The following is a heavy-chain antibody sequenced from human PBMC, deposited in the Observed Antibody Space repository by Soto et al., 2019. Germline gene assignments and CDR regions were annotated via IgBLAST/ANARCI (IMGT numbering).Heavy chain of an antibody. CDR1: GFSLSTSGVG. D-gene: IGHD2-15*01. CDR3: ARIYCSGGSCYGNYFDY. J-gene: IGHJ4*02. CDR2: IYWDDDK. V-gene: IGHV2-5*02. Sequence: QITLKESGPTLVKPTQTLTLTCTFSGFSLSTSGVGVGWIRQSPGKALEWLALIYWDDDKRYSPSLKRRLTITEDSSKNQVVLTMTNMDPVDKATYYCARIYCSGGSCYGNYFDYWGQGTLVTVSS.